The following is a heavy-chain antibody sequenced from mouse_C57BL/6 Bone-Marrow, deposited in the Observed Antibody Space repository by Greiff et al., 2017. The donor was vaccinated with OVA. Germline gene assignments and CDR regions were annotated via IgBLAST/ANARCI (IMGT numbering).Heavy chain of an antibody. CDR3: ARHEGDVGAMDY. J-gene: IGHJ4*01. Sequence: VQLQQSGPELVKPGASVKISCKASGYSFTSYYIHWVKQRPGQGLEWIGWIYPGSGSIKYNEKFKDKATLTADKSSSTVYMELSRLTSEDSAVYFCARHEGDVGAMDYWGQGTSVTVSS. CDR2: IYPGSGSI. CDR1: GYSFTSYY. V-gene: IGHV1-62-2*01. D-gene: IGHD3-3*01.